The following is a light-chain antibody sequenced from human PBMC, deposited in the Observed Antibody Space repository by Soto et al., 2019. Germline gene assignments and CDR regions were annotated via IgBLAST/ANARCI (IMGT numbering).Light chain of an antibody. CDR3: QQYFVTPWT. Sequence: DVVLTRSADSLAVSLGDRSTINCKSSQNVLYNSNNKNYLAWYQQKPGQPPKLLINWASTRESGVPDRFSGSGSGTDFTLTISSLRAEDVAVYFCQQYFVTPWTFGQGTKVDI. J-gene: IGKJ1*01. V-gene: IGKV4-1*01. CDR1: QNVLYNSNNKNY. CDR2: WAS.